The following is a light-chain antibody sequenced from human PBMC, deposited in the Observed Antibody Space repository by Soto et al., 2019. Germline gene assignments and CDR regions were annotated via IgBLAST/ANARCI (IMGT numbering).Light chain of an antibody. V-gene: IGKV3-20*01. J-gene: IGKJ3*01. CDR3: QQYGGSPPST. CDR1: QSVGYNY. Sequence: EIVLTQSPGTLSLSPGERATLSCRASQSVGYNYLAWYQQKPGQAPRLLIYAAASRVTGIPDRFSGSGSGTDFTLTISRLEPEDFAVYYCQQYGGSPPSTFGPGTKVEIK. CDR2: AAA.